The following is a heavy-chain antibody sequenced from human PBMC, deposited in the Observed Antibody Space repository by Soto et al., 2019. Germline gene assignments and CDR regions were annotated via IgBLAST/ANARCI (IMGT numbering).Heavy chain of an antibody. CDR1: GFTVSSKY. CDR3: VQTTGWPGFDF. CDR2: IYGGGTT. Sequence: EVQLVESGGGLIQPGGSLRLSGAASGFTVSSKYMTWVRQAPGKGLEWVSVIYGGGTTYYADSVKGRFTISRDNSKNTLYLQVNSLRAEDTAVYYCVQTTGWPGFDFWGQGTLVTVSS. D-gene: IGHD6-19*01. V-gene: IGHV3-53*01. J-gene: IGHJ4*02.